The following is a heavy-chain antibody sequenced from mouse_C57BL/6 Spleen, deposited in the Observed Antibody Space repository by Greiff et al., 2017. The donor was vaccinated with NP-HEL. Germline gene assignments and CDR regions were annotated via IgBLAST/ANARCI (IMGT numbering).Heavy chain of an antibody. V-gene: IGHV5-6*02. Sequence: DVKLVESGGDLVKPGGSLKLSCAASGFTFSSYGMSWVRQTPDKRLEWVATISSGGSYTYYPDSVKGRFTISRDNAKNTLYLQMSSLKSEDTAMYYCARHPIYDGYYLDYWGQGTTLTVSS. CDR2: ISSGGSYT. J-gene: IGHJ2*01. D-gene: IGHD2-3*01. CDR3: ARHPIYDGYYLDY. CDR1: GFTFSSYG.